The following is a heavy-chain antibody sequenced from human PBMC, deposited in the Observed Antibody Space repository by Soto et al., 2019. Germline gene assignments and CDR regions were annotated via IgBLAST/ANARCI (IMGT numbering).Heavy chain of an antibody. CDR1: GYTFSNYD. D-gene: IGHD3-10*01. CDR2: VNRNNGDT. V-gene: IGHV1-8*01. J-gene: IGHJ4*02. Sequence: QVQLVQSGAELKKPGASVKVSCKASGYTFSNYDMNWVRQATGQGPECIGWVNRNNGDTGYAQKFQGRVTLTTDISTTTAYMELTSLRSEDTAIYYCAKVSRKGSAIDFDYWGQGTLITVSS. CDR3: AKVSRKGSAIDFDY.